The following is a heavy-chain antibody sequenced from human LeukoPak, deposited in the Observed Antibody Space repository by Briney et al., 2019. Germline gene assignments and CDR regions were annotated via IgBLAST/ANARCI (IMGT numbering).Heavy chain of an antibody. CDR1: GYTFTGYY. J-gene: IGHJ4*02. Sequence: ASVKVSCKTSGYTFTGYYIHCVRQAPGQGLEWMGWINPGSGGTNYAQKFQGRVTMTRDTSISTAYMELSRLTSDDTAVYYCARAGGNSAAFAFDYWGQGTLVTVSS. CDR2: INPGSGGT. D-gene: IGHD4-23*01. V-gene: IGHV1-2*02. CDR3: ARAGGNSAAFAFDY.